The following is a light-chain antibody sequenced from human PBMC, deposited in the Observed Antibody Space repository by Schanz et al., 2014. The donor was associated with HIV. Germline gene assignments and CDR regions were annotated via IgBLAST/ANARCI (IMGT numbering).Light chain of an antibody. J-gene: IGKJ3*01. V-gene: IGKV1-33*01. Sequence: DIQMTQSPSSLSASVGDRVTITCQASQDITNYLNWYQQKPGKAPKLLIYDASNLETGVPSRFSGSGSGTDFTLTISSLQPEDFATYYCQQLYSYPLFGPGTKVDFK. CDR1: QDITNY. CDR2: DAS. CDR3: QQLYSYPL.